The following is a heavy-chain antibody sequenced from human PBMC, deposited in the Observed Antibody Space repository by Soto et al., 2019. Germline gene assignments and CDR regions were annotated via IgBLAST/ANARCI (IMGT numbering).Heavy chain of an antibody. V-gene: IGHV4-34*01. CDR2: INHSGST. CDR3: ARRDCSSTSCQGKSWFDP. CDR1: GGSFSGYY. J-gene: IGHJ5*02. D-gene: IGHD2-2*01. Sequence: SETLSLTCAVYGGSFSGYYWSWIRQPPGKGLEWIGEINHSGSTNYNPSLKSRVTISVDTSKNQFSLKLSSVTAADTAVYYCARRDCSSTSCQGKSWFDPWGQGTLVTVSS.